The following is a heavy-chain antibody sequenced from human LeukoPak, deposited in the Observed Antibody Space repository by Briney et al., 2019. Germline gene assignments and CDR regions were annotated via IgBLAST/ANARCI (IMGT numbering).Heavy chain of an antibody. J-gene: IGHJ6*03. CDR2: INHSGST. CDR3: ARRPGYMDV. Sequence: SETLSLTCGVCGGSFSAYSWTWIRQPPGKGLEWIGEINHSGSTNYNPSLKSRVTISVDTSKNQFSLKLSSVTAADTAVYYCARRPGYMDVWGKGTTVTVSS. V-gene: IGHV4-34*01. CDR1: GGSFSAYS.